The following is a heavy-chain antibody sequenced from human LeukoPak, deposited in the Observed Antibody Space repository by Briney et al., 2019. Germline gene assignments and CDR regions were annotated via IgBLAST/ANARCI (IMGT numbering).Heavy chain of an antibody. D-gene: IGHD4-23*01. CDR2: IASDGSST. J-gene: IGHJ4*02. CDR3: ARGRPHGNDY. V-gene: IGHV3-74*01. CDR1: GFTFSSYW. Sequence: GGSLRLSCAASGFTFSSYWMNWVRQAPGKGLVCVSRIASDGSSTTYADSVKGRFSISRDNAKNTLYLQMNSLRIEDTAVYYCARGRPHGNDYWGQGTLVTVSS.